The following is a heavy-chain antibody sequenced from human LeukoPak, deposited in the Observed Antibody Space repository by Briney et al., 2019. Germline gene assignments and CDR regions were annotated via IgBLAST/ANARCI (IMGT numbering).Heavy chain of an antibody. D-gene: IGHD3/OR15-3a*01. CDR2: IYYSGST. V-gene: IGHV4-59*12. CDR1: GGSISSYY. CDR3: ARLAPRDSFYYFYMDV. Sequence: SETLSLTCTVSGGSISSYYWSWIRQPPGKGLEWIGYIYYSGSTNYNPSLKSRVTMSVDTPKNQFSLKVSSVTAADTAVYYCARLAPRDSFYYFYMDVWGKGTTVTVSS. J-gene: IGHJ6*03.